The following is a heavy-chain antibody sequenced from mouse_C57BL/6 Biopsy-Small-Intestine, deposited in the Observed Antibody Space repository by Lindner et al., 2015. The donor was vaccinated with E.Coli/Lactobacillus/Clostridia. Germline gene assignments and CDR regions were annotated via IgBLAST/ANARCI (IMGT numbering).Heavy chain of an antibody. D-gene: IGHD1-1*02. J-gene: IGHJ4*01. V-gene: IGHV1-59*01. CDR1: GYTFTTNY. Sequence: SVKVSCKASGYTFTTNYMHWVRQVPGQGLEWMGVINPTISTTTYAQKFQGRVTMTRDTSTSTVYMELSSLRSEDTAVYYCARDAPPCSGGTCYLTGYNWFDPWGQGTPVTVSS. CDR2: INPTISTT. CDR3: ARDAPPCSGGTCYLTGYNWFDP.